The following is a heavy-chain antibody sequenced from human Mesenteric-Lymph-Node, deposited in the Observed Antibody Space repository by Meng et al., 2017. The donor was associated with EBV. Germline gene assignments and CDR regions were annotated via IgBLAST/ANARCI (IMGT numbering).Heavy chain of an antibody. CDR1: GGAISRAN. D-gene: IGHD3-10*01. Sequence: LKRQGAGLRLVKPSGTPPPTCTISGGAISRANWAWIRQPPGKGLEWIGDTGPSYYNPSLKNRVTISVDTSNQFSLKLSSVTAADTAVYYCARRLHYYGSLGSWGQGTLVTVSS. CDR3: ARRLHYYGSLGS. V-gene: IGHV4-39*01. J-gene: IGHJ4*02. CDR2: TGPS.